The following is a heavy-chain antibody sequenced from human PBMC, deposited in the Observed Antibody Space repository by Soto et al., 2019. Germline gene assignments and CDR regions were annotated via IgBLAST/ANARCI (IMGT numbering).Heavy chain of an antibody. J-gene: IGHJ5*02. CDR3: ARDITGTNNWFDP. D-gene: IGHD1-7*01. CDR2: IIPVFGSP. Sequence: VQLVQSGAEVKKPGSSVRVSCETSGDTFTSHTVNWLRQAPGQGLEWMGGIIPVFGSPNYAEKFQCRLTITADTSTNTAYMELRRLKSEDTAVYFCARDITGTNNWFDPWGQGTLVTVSS. CDR1: GDTFTSHT. V-gene: IGHV1-69*06.